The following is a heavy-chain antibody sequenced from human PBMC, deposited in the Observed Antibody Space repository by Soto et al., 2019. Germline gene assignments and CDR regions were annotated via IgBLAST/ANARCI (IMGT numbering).Heavy chain of an antibody. Sequence: QITLKESGPTLVKPTQTLTLTCTFSGFSLSTSGVGVGWIRQPPGKALEWLALIYWDDDKRYSPSLKSRLTIPKDTSKNQVVPTMTNMDPVDTATYYCAHRQEWLVLSYYYYGMDVWGQGTTVTVSS. CDR2: IYWDDDK. J-gene: IGHJ6*02. D-gene: IGHD6-19*01. CDR3: AHRQEWLVLSYYYYGMDV. CDR1: GFSLSTSGVG. V-gene: IGHV2-5*02.